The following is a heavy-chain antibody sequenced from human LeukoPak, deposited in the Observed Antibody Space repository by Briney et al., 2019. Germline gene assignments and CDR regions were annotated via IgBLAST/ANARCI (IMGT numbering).Heavy chain of an antibody. Sequence: GGSLRLSCAASGFTFSSDAMHWVRQAPGKGLEYVSAISSNGGTTHYGNSVKGRFTISRDNSKNTLYLQMNSLRAEDTAVYYCAPDSGPVAGTEGYWGQGTLVTVSS. CDR2: ISSNGGTT. D-gene: IGHD6-19*01. CDR1: GFTFSSDA. CDR3: APDSGPVAGTEGY. V-gene: IGHV3-64*01. J-gene: IGHJ4*02.